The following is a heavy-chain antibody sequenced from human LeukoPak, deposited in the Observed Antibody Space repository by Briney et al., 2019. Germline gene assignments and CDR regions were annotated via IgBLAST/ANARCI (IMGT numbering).Heavy chain of an antibody. CDR2: ISYDGSDK. CDR3: VRGSSGYYNVDY. V-gene: IGHV3-30*03. D-gene: IGHD3-22*01. J-gene: IGHJ4*02. CDR1: GSTFNRFA. Sequence: GGSLRLSCAASGSTFNRFAMHWVRQAPGKGLEWVAVISYDGSDKYYADSVKGRFTISSDTAKNTLYLQMNSLRVDDTAVYYCVRGSSGYYNVDYWGQGTLVTVSS.